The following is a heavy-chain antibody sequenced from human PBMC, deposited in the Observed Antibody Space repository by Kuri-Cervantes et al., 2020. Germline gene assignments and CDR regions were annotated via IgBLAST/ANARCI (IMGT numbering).Heavy chain of an antibody. Sequence: GSLRLSCTVSGGSISSGDYYWSWIRQPPGKGLEWIGSIYHSGTTYYNPSLKSRVTISVDTSKNQFSLKLSSVTAADTAVYYCARGLRYSDWLFKGHWFDPWGQGTLVTVSS. CDR3: ARGLRYSDWLFKGHWFDP. J-gene: IGHJ5*02. CDR1: GGSISSGDYY. V-gene: IGHV4-39*01. D-gene: IGHD3-9*01. CDR2: IYHSGTT.